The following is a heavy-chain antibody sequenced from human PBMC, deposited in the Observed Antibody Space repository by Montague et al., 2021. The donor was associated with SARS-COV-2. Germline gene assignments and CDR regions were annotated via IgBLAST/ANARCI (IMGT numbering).Heavy chain of an antibody. J-gene: IGHJ5*02. Sequence: TLSLTCTVSGGSISSGGYYWSWIRQHPGKGLEWIGYIYYSGGTYYNPSLKSRVTISVDTSKNQFSLKLSSVTAADTAVYYCARAVSITIFGVVGWFDPWGQGTLVTVSS. CDR1: GGSISSGGYY. D-gene: IGHD3-3*01. CDR2: IYYSGGT. V-gene: IGHV4-31*03. CDR3: ARAVSITIFGVVGWFDP.